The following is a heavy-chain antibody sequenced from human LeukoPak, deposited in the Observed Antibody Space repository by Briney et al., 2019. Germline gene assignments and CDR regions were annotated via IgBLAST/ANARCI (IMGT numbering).Heavy chain of an antibody. CDR2: IYSGGST. J-gene: IGHJ4*02. D-gene: IGHD1-26*01. CDR1: GFTVSSNY. CDR3: ARNRAGSYFPDYFDY. Sequence: GGSLRLSCAASGFTVSSNYMSWVRQAPGKGLKWVSVIYSGGSTYYADSVKGRFTISRDNSKNTLYLQMNSLRAEDTAVYYCARNRAGSYFPDYFDYWGQGTLVTVSS. V-gene: IGHV3-53*01.